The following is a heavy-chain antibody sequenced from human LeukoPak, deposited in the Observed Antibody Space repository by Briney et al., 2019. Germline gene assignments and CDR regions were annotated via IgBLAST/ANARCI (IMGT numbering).Heavy chain of an antibody. Sequence: SETLSLTCSVSDFSISSGYFWAWIRQPPGKGLEWIGRVYHTGTTYYDPSLKSRVTISVDRSKNQFSLKLSSVTAADTAVYYCARGLFDFDYWGQGTLVTVSS. CDR2: VYHTGTT. J-gene: IGHJ4*02. CDR3: ARGLFDFDY. D-gene: IGHD3-22*01. V-gene: IGHV4-38-2*02. CDR1: DFSISSGYF.